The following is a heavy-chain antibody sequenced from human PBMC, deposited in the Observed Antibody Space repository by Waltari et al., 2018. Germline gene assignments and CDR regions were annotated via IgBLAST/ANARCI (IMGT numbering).Heavy chain of an antibody. Sequence: EVHLVESGGGLVQPGGSLRLSCAASGFTFSNFWMNWVRQAPGKGLELVAKINEDGSLKDYGESVKGRLTISRDNARNSLYLEITSLRAEDTAVYYCARDVPYLGRGAYDFWGQGTMVTVSS. J-gene: IGHJ3*01. CDR2: INEDGSLK. D-gene: IGHD2-21*01. CDR3: ARDVPYLGRGAYDF. V-gene: IGHV3-7*01. CDR1: GFTFSNFW.